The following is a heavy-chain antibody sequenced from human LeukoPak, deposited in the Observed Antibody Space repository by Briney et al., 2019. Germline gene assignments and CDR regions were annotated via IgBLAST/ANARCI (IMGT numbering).Heavy chain of an antibody. CDR1: GFTFSSYV. D-gene: IGHD1-1*01. CDR3: AKQGGIGYNWFDP. V-gene: IGHV3-30*04. Sequence: GRSLRLSCAASGFTFSSYVMHWVRQAPGKGLEWVAIISYDGSNEYYADSVKGRFTISRDNSKNTLYLQMNSLRAEDTAVYYCAKQGGIGYNWFDPWGQGTLVTVSS. J-gene: IGHJ5*02. CDR2: ISYDGSNE.